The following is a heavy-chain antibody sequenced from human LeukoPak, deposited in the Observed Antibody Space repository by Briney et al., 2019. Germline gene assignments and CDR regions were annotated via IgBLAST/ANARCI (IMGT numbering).Heavy chain of an antibody. CDR2: ISYDGSNK. D-gene: IGHD5-18*01. CDR3: ARDRGTASDY. J-gene: IGHJ4*02. CDR1: GFTFSSYA. Sequence: GGSLRLSCAASGFTFSSYAMHWVRQAPGKGLEWVAVISYDGSNKYYADSVKGRFTISRDNSKNTLYLQMNSLRAEDTAVYYCARDRGTASDYWGQGTLVTVSS. V-gene: IGHV3-30-3*01.